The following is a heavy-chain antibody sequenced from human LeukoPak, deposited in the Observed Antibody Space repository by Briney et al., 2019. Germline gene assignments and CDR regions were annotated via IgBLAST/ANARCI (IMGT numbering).Heavy chain of an antibody. J-gene: IGHJ4*02. CDR2: VYGGGST. CDR3: ARDRIGVSDY. Sequence: PGGSLRLSCAASAFTVSNSYMSWVRQAPTKGLEWVSIVYGGGSTYYADSVKGRFTISRDNAKNSLYLQMNSLRAEDTAVYYCARDRIGVSDYWGQGTLVTVSS. V-gene: IGHV3-66*01. D-gene: IGHD3-10*01. CDR1: AFTVSNSY.